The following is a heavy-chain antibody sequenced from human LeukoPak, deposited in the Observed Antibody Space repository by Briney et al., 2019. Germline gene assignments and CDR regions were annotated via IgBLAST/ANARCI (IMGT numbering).Heavy chain of an antibody. J-gene: IGHJ4*02. V-gene: IGHV3-9*01. CDR1: GFTFDEYA. CDR3: AKIVGGSHYSGDY. D-gene: IGHD1-26*01. Sequence: PGGSLRLSCVASGFTFDEYAMHWVRQAPGRGLEWVSGITWTGGIILYADSVKGRFPISRENAKNSLYLQMNSLRAEDTALYYCAKIVGGSHYSGDYWGQGALVIVSS. CDR2: ITWTGGII.